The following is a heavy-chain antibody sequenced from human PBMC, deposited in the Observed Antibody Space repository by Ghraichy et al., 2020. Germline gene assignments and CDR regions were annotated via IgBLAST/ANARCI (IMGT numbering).Heavy chain of an antibody. CDR3: ALKQLVVGENFDY. V-gene: IGHV3-23*01. CDR2: ISGSGGST. D-gene: IGHD6-6*01. J-gene: IGHJ4*02. CDR1: GFTFSSYA. Sequence: GGSLRLSCAASGFTFSSYAMSWVRQAPGKGLEWVSAISGSGGSTYYADSVKGRFTISRDNSKNTLYLQMNSLRAEDTAVYYCALKQLVVGENFDYWGQGTLVTVSS.